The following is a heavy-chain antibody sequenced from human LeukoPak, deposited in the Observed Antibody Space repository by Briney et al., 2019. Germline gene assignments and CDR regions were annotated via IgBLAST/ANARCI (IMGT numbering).Heavy chain of an antibody. CDR2: IYHSGST. V-gene: IGHV4-38-2*02. J-gene: IGHJ4*02. D-gene: IGHD6-13*01. Sequence: PSETLSLTCTVSGYSISSGYYWGWIRQPPGKGLEWIGSIYHSGSTYYNPSLKSRVTISVDTSKNQFSLKLSSVTAADTAVYYCASNNWSSWYYFDYWGQGTLVTVSS. CDR3: ASNNWSSWYYFDY. CDR1: GYSISSGYY.